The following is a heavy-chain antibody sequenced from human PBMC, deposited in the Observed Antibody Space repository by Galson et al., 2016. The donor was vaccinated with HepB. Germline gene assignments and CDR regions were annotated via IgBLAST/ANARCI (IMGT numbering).Heavy chain of an antibody. J-gene: IGHJ3*02. Sequence: SLRLSCAGSGFTFSSYGMHWVRQAPGKGLEWVAVIWSDGSNKNYADSVKGRFTISRDNSKNTLYLQMNSLRAEDTAVYYCAKSATKQLRDVNAHDIWGQGTMFTVSS. V-gene: IGHV3-33*06. CDR3: AKSATKQLRDVNAHDI. CDR1: GFTFSSYG. D-gene: IGHD4-17*01. CDR2: IWSDGSNK.